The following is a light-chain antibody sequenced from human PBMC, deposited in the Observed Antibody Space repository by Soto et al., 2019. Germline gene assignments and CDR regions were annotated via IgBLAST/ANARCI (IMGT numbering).Light chain of an antibody. CDR3: QSYDSSLSGVV. J-gene: IGLJ2*01. CDR2: GNS. CDR1: SSNIGAGYD. Sequence: QSVLTQPPSVSGAPGQRVTISCTRSSSNIGAGYDVHWYQQLPGTAPKLLIYGNSNRPSGVPDRFSGSKSGTSASLAITGLQAEDEADYYCQSYDSSLSGVVFGGGTKLTLL. V-gene: IGLV1-40*01.